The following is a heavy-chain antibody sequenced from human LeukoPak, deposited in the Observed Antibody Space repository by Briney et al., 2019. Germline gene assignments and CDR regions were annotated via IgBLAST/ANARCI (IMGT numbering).Heavy chain of an antibody. CDR3: ARLNVLRYFDWLSVPYYYYGMDV. CDR1: GGSFSGYY. V-gene: IGHV4-34*01. J-gene: IGHJ6*02. D-gene: IGHD3-9*01. Sequence: SETLSLTCAVYGGSFSGYYWSWIRQPPGKGLEWIGEINHSGSTNYNPSLKSRVTISVDTSKNQFSLKLSSVTAADTAVYYCARLNVLRYFDWLSVPYYYYGMDVWGQGTTVTVSS. CDR2: INHSGST.